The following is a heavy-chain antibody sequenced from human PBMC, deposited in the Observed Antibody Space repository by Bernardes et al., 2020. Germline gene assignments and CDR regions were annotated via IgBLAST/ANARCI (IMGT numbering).Heavy chain of an antibody. CDR3: ARDLRGAMIPF. CDR2: IYTGGST. CDR1: GFTVSSKY. D-gene: IGHD2-2*01. J-gene: IGHJ6*02. Sequence: GGSLRLSCAVSGFTVSSKYMSWVRQAPGKGLEWVSVIYTGGSTYYADSVKGRFTISRDNSKNTLYLQMDSLRDDDTAVYYCARDLRGAMIPFWGQGTTVTVSS. V-gene: IGHV3-66*01.